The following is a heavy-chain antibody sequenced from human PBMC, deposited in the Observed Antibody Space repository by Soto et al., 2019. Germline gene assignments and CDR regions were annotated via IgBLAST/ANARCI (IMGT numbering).Heavy chain of an antibody. CDR1: GFTFSSYA. CDR2: ISGSGGST. J-gene: IGHJ4*02. D-gene: IGHD3-16*02. Sequence: GGSLRLSCAASGFTFSSYAMSWVRKAPGKGLEWVSAISGSGGSTYYADSVKGRVTISRDNSKNTLYLQMNSLRADDTAVYYCAKESTKFGGVIVYYFDYWGQGTLVTVSS. V-gene: IGHV3-23*01. CDR3: AKESTKFGGVIVYYFDY.